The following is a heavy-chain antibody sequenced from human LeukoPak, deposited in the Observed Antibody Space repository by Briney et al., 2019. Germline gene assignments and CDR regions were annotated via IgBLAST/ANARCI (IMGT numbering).Heavy chain of an antibody. CDR2: IGTAGDT. D-gene: IGHD3-22*01. CDR1: GFTFSSYD. V-gene: IGHV3-13*01. CDR3: ARDSSGYYPFDY. Sequence: PGGSLRLSCAASGFTFSSYDMHWLRHSTGKGLEWVSGIGTAGDTYHVDSVKGRFTISRDNSKNTLYLQMNSLRAEDTAVYYCARDSSGYYPFDYWGQGTLVTVSS. J-gene: IGHJ4*02.